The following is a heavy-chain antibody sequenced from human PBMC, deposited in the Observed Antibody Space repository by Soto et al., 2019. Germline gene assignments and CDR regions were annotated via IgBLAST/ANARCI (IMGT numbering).Heavy chain of an antibody. V-gene: IGHV1-69*12. CDR3: ARGDATKIVVTTYYAMDV. D-gene: IGHD3-22*01. J-gene: IGHJ6*02. Sequence: QVQLVQSGAEVKKPGSSVKVSCKASGGSLSNYGISWVRQAPGQGLEWMGAIIPVFGTPNYAQKFQDRVTITAGESTNTVYMEVRSLTSEDTAVYYCARGDATKIVVTTYYAMDVWGQGTTVTVSS. CDR1: GGSLSNYG. CDR2: IIPVFGTP.